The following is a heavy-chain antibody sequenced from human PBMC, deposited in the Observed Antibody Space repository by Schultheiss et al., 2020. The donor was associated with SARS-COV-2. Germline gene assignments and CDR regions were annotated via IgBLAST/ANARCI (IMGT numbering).Heavy chain of an antibody. Sequence: GGSLRLSCAASGFTFSNAWMSWVRQAPGKGLEWVGRIKSKTDGGTTDYAAPVKGRFTISRDDSKNTLYLQMNSLKTEDTAVYYCTTAVVAVVVPAALPDAFDIWGQGTMVNRLL. V-gene: IGHV3-15*01. CDR1: GFTFSNAW. CDR3: TTAVVAVVVPAALPDAFDI. D-gene: IGHD2-2*01. CDR2: IKSKTDGGTT. J-gene: IGHJ3*02.